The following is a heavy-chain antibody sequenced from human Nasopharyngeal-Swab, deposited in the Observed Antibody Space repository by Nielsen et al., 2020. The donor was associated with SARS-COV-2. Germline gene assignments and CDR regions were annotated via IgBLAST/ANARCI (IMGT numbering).Heavy chain of an antibody. V-gene: IGHV3-30*18. CDR1: GFSVTNFG. CDR3: AKGGDFDS. CDR2: MTPDGSQK. J-gene: IGHJ4*02. D-gene: IGHD3-10*01. Sequence: GGSLRLSCVASGFSVTNFGIQWVRQTPGKRLEWLVLMTPDGSQKFYADSIGGRFTMSRDNSKNSLYLQLNSLRPDDSAVYYCAKGGDFDSWGRGTLVTVSS.